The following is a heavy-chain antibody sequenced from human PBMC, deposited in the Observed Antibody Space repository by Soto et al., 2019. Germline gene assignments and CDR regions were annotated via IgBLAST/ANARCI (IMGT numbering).Heavy chain of an antibody. Sequence: GGSLRLSCVASGFSFSNYAMSWVRQAPGKGLEWVSTVSGGGGSTYYADSVKGRFTISRDNSKNTVYLQMNSLRAEDTAVYYCAKCVVGYYWYFDYWGQGTLVTVSS. CDR1: GFSFSNYA. CDR2: VSGGGGST. CDR3: AKCVVGYYWYFDY. D-gene: IGHD3-3*01. J-gene: IGHJ4*02. V-gene: IGHV3-23*01.